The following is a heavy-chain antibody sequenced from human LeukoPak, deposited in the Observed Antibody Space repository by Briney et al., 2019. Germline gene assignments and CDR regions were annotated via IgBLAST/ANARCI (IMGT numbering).Heavy chain of an antibody. CDR3: ARELRNIGEYYFDY. CDR2: VHTTSGNT. D-gene: IGHD1-14*01. J-gene: IGHJ4*02. CDR1: DTVNHYH. V-gene: IGHV4-4*07. Sequence: PSETLSLTCSVDTVNHYHWNWVRQSAGTGLERIGRVHTTSGNTFANPSLWGRVTVSIDTTKNEFLLQLTSMTAADTAVYHCARELRNIGEYYFDYWGQGVPVTVSS.